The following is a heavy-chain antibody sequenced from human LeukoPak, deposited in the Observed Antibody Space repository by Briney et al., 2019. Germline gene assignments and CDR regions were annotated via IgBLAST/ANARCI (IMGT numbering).Heavy chain of an antibody. Sequence: GGSLRLSCAASGFTFSNNWMNWVRQAPGKGLEWVANIEQDGRETYYVDSVEGRFTISRDNAKNSLYLQMNSLRAEDTAVYYCARGEDYNAAGKFDYWGQGTLVTVSS. CDR1: GFTFSNNW. CDR3: ARGEDYNAAGKFDY. CDR2: IEQDGRET. D-gene: IGHD4-11*01. V-gene: IGHV3-7*01. J-gene: IGHJ4*02.